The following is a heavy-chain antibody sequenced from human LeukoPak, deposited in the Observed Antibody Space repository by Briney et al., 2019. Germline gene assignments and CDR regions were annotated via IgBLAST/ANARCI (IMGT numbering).Heavy chain of an antibody. D-gene: IGHD6-19*01. CDR3: ARGGIQVSGIDEFDY. Sequence: GGSLRLSCAASGFTFIDYDMHWVRQVIGKGLEWVSAFGIRGDTHYSGSVKGRFTISRENAESSLYLQMNSLRAEDTAVYYCARGGIQVSGIDEFDYWGQGTLVTVSS. CDR1: GFTFIDYD. J-gene: IGHJ4*02. V-gene: IGHV3-13*01. CDR2: FGIRGDT.